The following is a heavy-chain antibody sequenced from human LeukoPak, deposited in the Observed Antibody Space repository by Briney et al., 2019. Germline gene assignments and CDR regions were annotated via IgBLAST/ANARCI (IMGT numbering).Heavy chain of an antibody. J-gene: IGHJ4*02. CDR3: ARAPVYKYSGYDYASFDY. CDR1: GGTFSSYA. CDR2: IIPIFGTA. Sequence: SVKVSCKASGGTFSSYAISWVRQAPGQGLEWMGGIIPIFGTANYAQKFQGRVTITADESTSTAYMELSSLRSEDTAVYYCARAPVYKYSGYDYASFDYWGQGTLVTVSS. V-gene: IGHV1-69*13. D-gene: IGHD5-12*01.